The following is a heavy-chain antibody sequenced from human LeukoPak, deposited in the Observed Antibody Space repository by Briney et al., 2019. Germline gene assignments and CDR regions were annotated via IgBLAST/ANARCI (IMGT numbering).Heavy chain of an antibody. Sequence: GGSLRLSCAASGFTFSSYWMSWVRQAPGKGLEWVANIKQDGSEKYYVDSVKGRFTISRDNAKNSLYLQMNSLRAEDTAVYYCARTPLLGRFYYYGMDVWGQGTAVTVSS. D-gene: IGHD3-16*01. J-gene: IGHJ6*02. CDR3: ARTPLLGRFYYYGMDV. CDR1: GFTFSSYW. V-gene: IGHV3-7*01. CDR2: IKQDGSEK.